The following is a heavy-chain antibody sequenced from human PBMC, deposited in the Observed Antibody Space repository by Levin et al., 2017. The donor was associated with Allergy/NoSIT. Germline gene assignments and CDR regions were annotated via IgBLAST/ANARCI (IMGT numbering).Heavy chain of an antibody. V-gene: IGHV3-23*01. CDR3: AKVDLPNIPGGPDLGSITMTPVGV. J-gene: IGHJ4*02. D-gene: IGHD3-22*01. CDR1: GFTFSSYA. CDR2: ISGSGGST. Sequence: GGSLRLSCAASGFTFSSYAMSWVRQAPGKGLEWVSAISGSGGSTYYADSVKGRFTISRDNSKNTLYLQMNSLRAEDTAVYYCAKVDLPNIPGGPDLGSITMTPVGVWGQGTLVTVSS.